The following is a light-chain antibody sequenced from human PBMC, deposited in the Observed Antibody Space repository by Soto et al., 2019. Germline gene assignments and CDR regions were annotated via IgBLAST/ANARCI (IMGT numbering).Light chain of an antibody. CDR2: RAS. Sequence: VMTQSPTTLSVSPGETATLSCRASHSVGSNLAWYQQNPGQAPRLLIYRASTRATGVPARFSGSGSATQFTLTVSRPQAEDLVFYYCQQYKRWRVALGGGTKVEI. CDR3: QQYKRWRVA. V-gene: IGKV3-15*01. J-gene: IGKJ4*01. CDR1: HSVGSN.